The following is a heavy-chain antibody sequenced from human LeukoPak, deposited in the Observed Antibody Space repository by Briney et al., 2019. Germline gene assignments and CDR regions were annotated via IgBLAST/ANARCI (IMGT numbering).Heavy chain of an antibody. CDR2: IYYSGST. CDR1: GGSISSSSYY. CDR3: ARQTWYYDILTGYYVRYFDY. D-gene: IGHD3-9*01. V-gene: IGHV4-39*01. Sequence: ASETLSLTCTVSGGSISSSSYYWGWIRQPPGKGLEWIGSIYYSGSTYYNPSLKSRVTISVDTSKNQFSLKLSSVTAADTAVYYCARQTWYYDILTGYYVRYFDYWGQGTLVTVSS. J-gene: IGHJ4*02.